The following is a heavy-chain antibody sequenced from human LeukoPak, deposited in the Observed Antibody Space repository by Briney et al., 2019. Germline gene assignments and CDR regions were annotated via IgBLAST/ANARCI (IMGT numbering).Heavy chain of an antibody. D-gene: IGHD6-6*01. CDR1: GGSFSGYY. V-gene: IGHV4-34*01. Sequence: SETLSLTCAVYGGSFSGYYWSWIRQPPGKGLEWIGEINHSGSTNYNPSLKSRVTISVDTSKNQFSLKLSSVTAADTAVYYCARSRSLWSSSSLRPESQYNWFDPWGQGTLVTVSS. CDR2: INHSGST. J-gene: IGHJ5*02. CDR3: ARSRSLWSSSSLRPESQYNWFDP.